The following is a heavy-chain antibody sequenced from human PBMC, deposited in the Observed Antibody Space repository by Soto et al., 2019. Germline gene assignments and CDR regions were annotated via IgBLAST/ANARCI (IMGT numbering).Heavy chain of an antibody. CDR3: ARGRWLRQSFDY. CDR1: GGSFSGYY. J-gene: IGHJ4*02. V-gene: IGHV4-34*02. D-gene: IGHD5-12*01. Sequence: QVQLEQWGAGLLKPSETLSLTCAVYGGSFSGYYWSWIRQPPGKGLEWIGEINHSGSTNYNPSLKRRXXLXVXXSKNQCSLNLYSVTAADTAVYYCARGRWLRQSFDYWGQGTLVTVSS. CDR2: INHSGST.